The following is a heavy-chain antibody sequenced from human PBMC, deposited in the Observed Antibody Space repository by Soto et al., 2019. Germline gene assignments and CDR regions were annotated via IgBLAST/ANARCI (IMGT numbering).Heavy chain of an antibody. Sequence: QLQLQESGPGLVKPSETLSLTCTVSGGSISSSSYYWGWIRQPPGKGLEWIGRIYYSGSTYYNPSLKSRVTISVDTSKTQFSLKLSSVTAADTAVYYCAGSSAEIKPPFGPTDSYYYYGMDVWGQGTTVTVSS. CDR2: IYYSGST. V-gene: IGHV4-39*01. D-gene: IGHD3-16*01. CDR1: GGSISSSSYY. CDR3: AGSSAEIKPPFGPTDSYYYYGMDV. J-gene: IGHJ6*02.